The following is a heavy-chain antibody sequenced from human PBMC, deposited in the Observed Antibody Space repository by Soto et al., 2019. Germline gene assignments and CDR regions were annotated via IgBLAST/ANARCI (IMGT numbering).Heavy chain of an antibody. D-gene: IGHD3-16*01. CDR1: GGFLSESY. Sequence: SETLSLTCAVYGGFLSESYWTWIRQPPGKGLEWIGEINHVGGTNYNLSLKSRVTMSVDTSQNQFSLRLISVTAADTAMYFCVRIRYQLPSSVLWLDPWGQGTPVTVSS. CDR2: INHVGGT. J-gene: IGHJ5*02. CDR3: VRIRYQLPSSVLWLDP. V-gene: IGHV4-34*01.